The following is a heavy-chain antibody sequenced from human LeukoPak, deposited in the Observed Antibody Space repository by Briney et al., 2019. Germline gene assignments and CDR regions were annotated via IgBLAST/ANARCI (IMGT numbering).Heavy chain of an antibody. CDR3: ARGLAGVTANWFDP. D-gene: IGHD2-21*02. CDR1: GGSISSGSYY. Sequence: SETLSLTCTVSGGSISSGSYYWSWIRQPAGKGLEWIGRIYTSGSTNYNPSLKSRVTISVDTSKNQFSLKLSSVTAADTAIYYCARGLAGVTANWFDPWGQGTLVTVSS. CDR2: IYTSGST. J-gene: IGHJ5*02. V-gene: IGHV4-61*02.